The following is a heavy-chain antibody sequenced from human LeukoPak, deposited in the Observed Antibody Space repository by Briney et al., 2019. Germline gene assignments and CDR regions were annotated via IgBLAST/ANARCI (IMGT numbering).Heavy chain of an antibody. J-gene: IGHJ4*02. V-gene: IGHV4-34*01. CDR3: ARPSRDY. Sequence: SETLSLTCAVYGGSFSGYYWSWICQPPGKGLEWIGEINHSGSTNYNPSLKSRVTISVDTSKNQFSLKLSSVTAADTAVYYCARPSRDYWGQGTLVTVSS. CDR2: INHSGST. CDR1: GGSFSGYY.